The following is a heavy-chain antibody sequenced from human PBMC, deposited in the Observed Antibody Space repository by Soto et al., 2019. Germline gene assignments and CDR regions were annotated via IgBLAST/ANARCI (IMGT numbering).Heavy chain of an antibody. V-gene: IGHV1-8*01. D-gene: IGHD3-16*01. Sequence: QVQLVQSGAEVKKPGASVKVSCKASGYTFTNYDIHWVRQATGQGLEWMGWMNPDSGNTGQSKQFQGRVTMTRDTSISTAYTEMSSLRSEDTAVYYCARGRFRRTWFDPWGQGTLVTVSS. J-gene: IGHJ5*02. CDR2: MNPDSGNT. CDR1: GYTFTNYD. CDR3: ARGRFRRTWFDP.